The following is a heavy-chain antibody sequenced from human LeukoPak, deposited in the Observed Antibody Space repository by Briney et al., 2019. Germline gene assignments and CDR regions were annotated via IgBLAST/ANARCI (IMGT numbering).Heavy chain of an antibody. CDR1: GFTFSIYW. CDR3: ARDANYGDYDPVIYYMDV. J-gene: IGHJ6*03. D-gene: IGHD4-17*01. Sequence: PGGSLRLSCAASGFTFSIYWMNRVRQAPGKGLEWVAHIQQDGGEKYYVDSVKGRFTISRDNAKNSLFLQMNSLRAEDTAVYYCARDANYGDYDPVIYYMDVWGKGTTVTVSS. CDR2: IQQDGGEK. V-gene: IGHV3-7*01.